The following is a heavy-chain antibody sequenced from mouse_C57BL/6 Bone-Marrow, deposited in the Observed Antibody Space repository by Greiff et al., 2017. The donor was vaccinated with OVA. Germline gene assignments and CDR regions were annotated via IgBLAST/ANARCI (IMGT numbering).Heavy chain of an antibody. CDR1: GYTFTDYD. CDR2: IDPETGGT. D-gene: IGHD1-1*01. J-gene: IGHJ4*01. V-gene: IGHV1-15*01. Sequence: QVQLQQSGAELVRPGASVTLSCKASGYTFTDYDMHWVKQTPVHGLEWIGAIDPETGGTAYNQKFKGKAILTADKSSSTAYMELRSLTSEDSAVYYCTRGGVYYGSQGYAMDYWGQGTSVTVSS. CDR3: TRGGVYYGSQGYAMDY.